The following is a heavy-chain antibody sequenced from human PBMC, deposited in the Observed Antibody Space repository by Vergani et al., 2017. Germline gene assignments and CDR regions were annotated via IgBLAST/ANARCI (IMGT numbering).Heavy chain of an antibody. Sequence: EVQLVESGGGVVQPGGSLRLSCAASGFTFSSYSMNWVRQAPGKGLEWVSYISSSSSTIYYADSVKGRFTISRDNAKNSLYLQMNSLRAEDTAVYYCARNPGRGSSWFCDDYWGQGTLVTVSS. J-gene: IGHJ4*02. CDR3: ARNPGRGSSWFCDDY. D-gene: IGHD6-13*01. CDR2: ISSSSSTI. V-gene: IGHV3-48*04. CDR1: GFTFSSYS.